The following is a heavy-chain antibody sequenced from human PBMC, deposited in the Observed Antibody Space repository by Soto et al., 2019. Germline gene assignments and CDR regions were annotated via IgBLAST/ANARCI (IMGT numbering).Heavy chain of an antibody. CDR3: ARVPYYDFWSGPYGMDV. CDR1: GFTFSSYG. J-gene: IGHJ6*02. V-gene: IGHV3-33*01. D-gene: IGHD3-3*01. Sequence: PGGSLRLSCAASGFTFSSYGMHWVRQAPGKGLEWVAVIWYDGSNKYYADSVKGRFTISRDNSKNTLYLQMNSLRAEDTAVYYCARVPYYDFWSGPYGMDVWGQGTTVTVSS. CDR2: IWYDGSNK.